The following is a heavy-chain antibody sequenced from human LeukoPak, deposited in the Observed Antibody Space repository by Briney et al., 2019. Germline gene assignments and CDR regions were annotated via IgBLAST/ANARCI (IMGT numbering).Heavy chain of an antibody. Sequence: AGGSLRLSCAASGFTFSSYSMNWVRQAPGKGLEWVSSISSSSSYIYYADSVKGRFTISRDNAKNSLYLQMNSLRAEDTAVYYCASHSQYQLPFDYWGQGTLVTVSS. D-gene: IGHD2-2*01. V-gene: IGHV3-21*01. CDR2: ISSSSSYI. CDR1: GFTFSSYS. CDR3: ASHSQYQLPFDY. J-gene: IGHJ4*02.